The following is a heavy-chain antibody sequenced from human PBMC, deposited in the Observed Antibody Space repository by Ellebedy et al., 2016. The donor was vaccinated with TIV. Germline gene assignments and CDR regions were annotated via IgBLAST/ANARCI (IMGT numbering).Heavy chain of an antibody. CDR2: ISYDGSNK. D-gene: IGHD1-26*01. J-gene: IGHJ4*02. Sequence: GESLKISCAASGFTFSSYAMHWVRQAPGKGLEWVAVISYDGSNKYYADSVKGRFTISIDNSKNTLYLQMNSLRAEDTAVYYCARDSGSYAPFDYWGQGTLVTVSA. CDR1: GFTFSSYA. CDR3: ARDSGSYAPFDY. V-gene: IGHV3-30*04.